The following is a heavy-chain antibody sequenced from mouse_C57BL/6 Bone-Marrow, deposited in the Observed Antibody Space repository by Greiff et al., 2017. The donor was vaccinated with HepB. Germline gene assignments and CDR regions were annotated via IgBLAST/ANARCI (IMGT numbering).Heavy chain of an antibody. J-gene: IGHJ3*01. CDR1: GFNIKDDY. CDR3: TTWLRRRTWVAY. D-gene: IGHD2-2*01. V-gene: IGHV14-4*01. Sequence: VQLQQSGAELVRPGASVKLSCKASGFNIKDDYMHWVKQRPEQGLEWIGWIDPENGDTEYASKFQGKATITADTSSNTAYMQLSSLTSEDSAVYYCTTWLRRRTWVAYCDRGTLVTVSA. CDR2: IDPENGDT.